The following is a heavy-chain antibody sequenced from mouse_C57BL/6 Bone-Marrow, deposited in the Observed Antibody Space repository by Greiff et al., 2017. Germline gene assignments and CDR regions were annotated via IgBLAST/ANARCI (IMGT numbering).Heavy chain of an antibody. Sequence: QVQLKQPGAELVRPGTSVKLSCKASGYTFTSYWMHWVKQRPGQGLEWIGVIDPSDSYTNYNQKFKGKATLTVDTSSSTAYMQLSSLTSEDSAVYYCARKGYYGSPFAYWGQGTLVTVSA. V-gene: IGHV1-59*01. CDR1: GYTFTSYW. CDR3: ARKGYYGSPFAY. J-gene: IGHJ3*01. D-gene: IGHD1-1*01. CDR2: IDPSDSYT.